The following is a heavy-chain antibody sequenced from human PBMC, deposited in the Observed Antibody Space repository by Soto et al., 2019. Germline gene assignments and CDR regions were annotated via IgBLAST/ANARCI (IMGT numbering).Heavy chain of an antibody. CDR1: GDSITSGGYY. Sequence: LSLTCTVSGDSITSGGYYWSWLRQQPGKGLEWIGYIYHSGGASYNPSLRGRAVISIDTSKNQFFLRMNAVTAADTATYYCARDYYGAGSQYYYYGMEVWGQGTTVTVSS. J-gene: IGHJ6*02. CDR3: ARDYYGAGSQYYYYGMEV. CDR2: IYHSGGA. V-gene: IGHV4-31*03. D-gene: IGHD3-10*01.